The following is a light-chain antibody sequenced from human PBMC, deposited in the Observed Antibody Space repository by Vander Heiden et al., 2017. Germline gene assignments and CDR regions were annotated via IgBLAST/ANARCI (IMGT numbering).Light chain of an antibody. CDR1: SSDVGAYTV. Sequence: QSALTQPASVSGSPVQSITISCTGTSSDVGAYTVFSWYQQHPGKAPKLIIYDVTQRPSGVSNRFSGSNSGNTASLTISGLQAEDEADYYCCSYVGGSTYVTIGGGTKLSVL. CDR2: DVT. J-gene: IGLJ2*01. CDR3: CSYVGGSTYVT. V-gene: IGLV2-23*02.